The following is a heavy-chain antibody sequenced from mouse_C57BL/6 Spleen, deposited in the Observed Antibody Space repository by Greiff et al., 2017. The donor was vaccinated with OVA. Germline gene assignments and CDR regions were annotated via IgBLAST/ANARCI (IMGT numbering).Heavy chain of an antibody. J-gene: IGHJ3*01. D-gene: IGHD1-1*01. CDR3: ARSEYYGSSTAWFAY. Sequence: EVQLQQSGPELVKPGASVKISCKASGYSFTDYNMNWVKQSNGKSLEWIGVINPNYGTTSYNQKFKGKATLTVDQSSSTAYMQLNSLTSEDSAVYYCARSEYYGSSTAWFAYWGQGTLVTVSA. CDR1: GYSFTDYN. V-gene: IGHV1-39*01. CDR2: INPNYGTT.